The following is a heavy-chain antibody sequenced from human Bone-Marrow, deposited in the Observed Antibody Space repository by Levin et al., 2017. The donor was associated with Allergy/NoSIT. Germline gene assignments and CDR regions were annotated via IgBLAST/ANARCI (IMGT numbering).Heavy chain of an antibody. V-gene: IGHV4-59*01. Sequence: SQTLSLTCTVSGGSISGYYWTWIRPPPGRGLECLGYIHYSGTTSYNPSLQSRVTISIDTSKNQFSLTLSSVTAADTAFYYCARVLRGGNSGYAFDFWGQGTMVSVSS. J-gene: IGHJ3*01. CDR3: ARVLRGGNSGYAFDF. CDR2: IHYSGTT. D-gene: IGHD4-23*01. CDR1: GGSISGYY.